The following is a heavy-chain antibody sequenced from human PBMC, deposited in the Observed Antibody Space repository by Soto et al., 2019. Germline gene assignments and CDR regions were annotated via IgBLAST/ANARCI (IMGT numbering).Heavy chain of an antibody. CDR3: ARLRIATNNYKWFDP. J-gene: IGHJ5*02. D-gene: IGHD2-21*01. CDR2: IYVTGAV. CDR1: GAALNSGNYY. V-gene: IGHV4-31*03. Sequence: SETLSLTCSVSGAALNSGNYYWSWIRQVPGKGLEWIGHIYVTGAVDYNPSLRDRITISQDTSERQFSLNLRLATAADTAVYYCARLRIATNNYKWFDPWGQGTLVTVSS.